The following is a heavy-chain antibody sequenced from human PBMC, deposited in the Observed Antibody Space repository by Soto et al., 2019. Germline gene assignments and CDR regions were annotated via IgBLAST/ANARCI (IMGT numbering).Heavy chain of an antibody. D-gene: IGHD2-15*01. V-gene: IGHV3-33*01. J-gene: IGHJ4*02. CDR2: IWYDGSNK. CDR1: GFTFSSYD. Sequence: GGSLRLSCAASGFTFSSYDMHWVRQAPGKGLEWVAVIWYDGSNKYYADSVKGRFTISRDNSKNTLYLQMNSLRAEDTAVYYCARDYGGSHPRKLDYWGQGTLVTVSS. CDR3: ARDYGGSHPRKLDY.